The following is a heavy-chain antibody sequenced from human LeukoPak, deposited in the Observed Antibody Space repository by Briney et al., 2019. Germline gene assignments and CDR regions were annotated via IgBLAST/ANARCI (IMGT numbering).Heavy chain of an antibody. Sequence: SETLSLTCAVSGGSISSGGYSWSWIRQPPGKGLEWIGYIYHSGSTYYNPSLKSRVTISVDRSKNQFSLKLSSVTAADTAVYYCARAPSLWSSDYWGQGTLVTVSS. V-gene: IGHV4-30-2*01. CDR3: ARAPSLWSSDY. CDR2: IYHSGST. CDR1: GGSISSGGYS. J-gene: IGHJ4*02. D-gene: IGHD3-10*01.